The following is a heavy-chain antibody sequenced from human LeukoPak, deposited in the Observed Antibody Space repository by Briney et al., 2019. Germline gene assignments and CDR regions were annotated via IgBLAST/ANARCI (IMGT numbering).Heavy chain of an antibody. CDR2: ISVNNGNT. CDR3: ARISIAAAGTIFDY. Sequence: PKASMKVSCKASGYIFTSYGISWVRQAPGQGLEWMGWISVNNGNTKYSQKFQGRVTITRDTSASTAYMELSSLRSEDTAVYYCARISIAAAGTIFDYWGQGTLVTVSS. CDR1: GYIFTSYG. D-gene: IGHD6-13*01. J-gene: IGHJ4*02. V-gene: IGHV1-18*01.